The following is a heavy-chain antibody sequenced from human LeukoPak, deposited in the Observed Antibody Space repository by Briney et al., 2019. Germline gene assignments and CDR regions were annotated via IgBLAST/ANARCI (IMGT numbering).Heavy chain of an antibody. Sequence: GRSLRLSCAASGFTFDDYAMHWVRQAPGKGLEWVSGISWNSGSIGYADSVKGRFTISRDNAKNSLYLQMNSLRAEDTALYYCAKDTEELAALPFDGMDVWGQGTTVTVSS. D-gene: IGHD3-3*02. CDR1: GFTFDDYA. V-gene: IGHV3-9*01. CDR3: AKDTEELAALPFDGMDV. CDR2: ISWNSGSI. J-gene: IGHJ6*02.